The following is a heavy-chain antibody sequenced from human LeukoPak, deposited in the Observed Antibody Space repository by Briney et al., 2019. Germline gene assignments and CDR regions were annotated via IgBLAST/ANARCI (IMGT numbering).Heavy chain of an antibody. CDR2: INGYNANT. D-gene: IGHD1-26*01. CDR1: LYTFTTYG. Sequence: AAVTVSCMTSLYTFTTYGISWVRQAPGQGGAWMGWINGYNANTNYAQKLQGRVTMTIDTSTTTVYMELSSLKSDDAAVYFCARHTSGIYIPDGALEIWGEGTMVTVSS. CDR3: ARHTSGIYIPDGALEI. J-gene: IGHJ3*02. V-gene: IGHV1-18*01.